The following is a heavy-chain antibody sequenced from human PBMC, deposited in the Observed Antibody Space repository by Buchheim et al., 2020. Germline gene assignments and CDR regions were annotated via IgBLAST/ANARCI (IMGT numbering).Heavy chain of an antibody. J-gene: IGHJ4*02. V-gene: IGHV4-59*01. Sequence: QVQLQESGPGLVKPSETLSLTGTVSGGSISSYYWSWIRQPPGKGLEWIGYIYYSGSTNYNPSLKSRVTISVDTSKNQFSLKLSSVTAADTAVYYCARATVTYAGVDYWGQGTL. CDR1: GGSISSYY. CDR2: IYYSGST. CDR3: ARATVTYAGVDY. D-gene: IGHD4-17*01.